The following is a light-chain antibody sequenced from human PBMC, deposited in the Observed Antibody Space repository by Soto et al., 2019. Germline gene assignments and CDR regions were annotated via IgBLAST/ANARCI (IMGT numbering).Light chain of an antibody. Sequence: TSNDVGSYNSVSWYQQYPGKAPKLMIHDVNNRPSGISDRFSGSKSGNTASLTISGLQAEGEADYYCSSFTSSTSYVFGTGTKVTVL. CDR1: SNDVGSYNS. J-gene: IGLJ1*01. CDR2: DVN. CDR3: SSFTSSTSYV. V-gene: IGLV2-14*03.